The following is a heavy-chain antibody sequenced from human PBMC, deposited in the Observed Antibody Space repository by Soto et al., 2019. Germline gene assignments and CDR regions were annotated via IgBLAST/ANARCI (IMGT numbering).Heavy chain of an antibody. CDR2: ISSSATNI. D-gene: IGHD5-18*01. CDR1: GFTFSDYY. V-gene: IGHV3-11*01. CDR3: ARMGPRIQLWLVGDYYYYMDV. Sequence: QVHLVESGGGLVKPGGSLRLSCAASGFTFSDYYMSWLRQAPGKGLEWVSHISSSATNIYYADSVKGRFTISRDNAENSLSLQMNSLRAEDTAVYYCARMGPRIQLWLVGDYYYYMDVWGKGTTVTVSS. J-gene: IGHJ6*03.